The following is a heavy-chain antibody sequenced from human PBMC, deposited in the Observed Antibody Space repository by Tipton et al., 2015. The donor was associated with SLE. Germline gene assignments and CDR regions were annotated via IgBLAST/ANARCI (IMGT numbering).Heavy chain of an antibody. CDR1: GGSFSNYY. J-gene: IGHJ2*01. V-gene: IGHV4-34*01. CDR3: ARGYSSSWYREFFDI. D-gene: IGHD6-13*01. CDR2: INHSGST. Sequence: TLSLTCAVYGGSFSNYYWIWIRPPPGKGLEWIGDINHSGSTNYNSSLKSRVTISIDTSKNQFSLRLRSATAADTAFYYCARGYSSSWYREFFDIWGRGTLVTVSS.